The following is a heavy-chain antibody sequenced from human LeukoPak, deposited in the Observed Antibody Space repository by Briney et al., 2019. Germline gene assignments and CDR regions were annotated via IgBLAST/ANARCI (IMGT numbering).Heavy chain of an antibody. CDR3: ARDSSSSSFDY. CDR2: ISSSGSYI. CDR1: GFTFSSYS. J-gene: IGHJ4*02. Sequence: PGGSLRLSCAASGFTFSSYSMNWVRQAPGKGLEWVSSISSSGSYIYYADSVRGRFTISRDNAKNSLYLQMNSLRTEDTAVYYCARDSSSSSFDYWGQGTLVTVSS. D-gene: IGHD6-6*01. V-gene: IGHV3-21*01.